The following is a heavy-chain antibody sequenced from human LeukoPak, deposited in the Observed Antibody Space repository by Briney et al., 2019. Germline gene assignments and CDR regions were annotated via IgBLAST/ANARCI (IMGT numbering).Heavy chain of an antibody. V-gene: IGHV3-23*01. CDR2: ISGSGGST. CDR1: GFTSSSCA. Sequence: GGSLRLSCAASGFTSSSCAMSWVRQAPGKGLEWVSAISGSGGSTYYADSVKGRFTISRDNSKNTLYLQMNSQRAEDTATYYCARTPGTYYYDSSGKGFDYWGQGTLVTVSS. CDR3: ARTPGTYYYDSSGKGFDY. J-gene: IGHJ4*02. D-gene: IGHD3-22*01.